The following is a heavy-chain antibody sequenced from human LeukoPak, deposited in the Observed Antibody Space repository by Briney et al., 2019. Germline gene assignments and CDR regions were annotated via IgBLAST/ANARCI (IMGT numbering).Heavy chain of an antibody. Sequence: GASVKVSCKASGYTFTSYGISWVRQAPGQGLEWMGWISAYNGNTNYAQKLQGRVTMTTDTSTSTAYMELRSLRSDDTAVYYCARNYYDSSGYYLPDFDYWGQGTLVTVSS. CDR3: ARNYYDSSGYYLPDFDY. CDR1: GYTFTSYG. D-gene: IGHD3-22*01. J-gene: IGHJ4*02. CDR2: ISAYNGNT. V-gene: IGHV1-18*01.